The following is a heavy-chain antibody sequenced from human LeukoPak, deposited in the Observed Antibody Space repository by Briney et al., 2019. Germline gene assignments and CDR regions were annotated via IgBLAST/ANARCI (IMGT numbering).Heavy chain of an antibody. CDR3: ARDSDNSLFDY. V-gene: IGHV1-2*02. CDR2: INPNSGGT. Sequence: GASVKVSCKASGYTFTGYYMHWVRQAPGHGLGWMGWINPNSGGTNYAQKFQGRVTMTRDTSISTAYMELSRLRSDDAAVYYCARDSDNSLFDYGGQGTLVTVSS. CDR1: GYTFTGYY. D-gene: IGHD1-14*01. J-gene: IGHJ4*02.